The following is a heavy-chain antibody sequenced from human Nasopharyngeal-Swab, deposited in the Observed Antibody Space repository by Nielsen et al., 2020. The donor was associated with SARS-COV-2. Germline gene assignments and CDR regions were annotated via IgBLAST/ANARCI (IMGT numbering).Heavy chain of an antibody. D-gene: IGHD4-11*01. CDR1: GYTFTSYG. V-gene: IGHV1-18*01. CDR2: ISAYNGNT. Sequence: ASVKVSCNASGYTFTSYGISWVRQAPGQGLEWMGWISAYNGNTNYAQKLQGRVTMTTDTSTSTAYMELRSLRSDDTAVNYCARMEDYSNPNYYYYYMDVWGKGTTVSVSS. J-gene: IGHJ6*03. CDR3: ARMEDYSNPNYYYYYMDV.